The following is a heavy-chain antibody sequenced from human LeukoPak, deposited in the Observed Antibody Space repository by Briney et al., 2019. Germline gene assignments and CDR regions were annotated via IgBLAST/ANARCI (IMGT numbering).Heavy chain of an antibody. CDR2: IYYSGST. D-gene: IGHD3-22*01. V-gene: IGHV4-39*01. J-gene: IGHJ4*02. Sequence: PSETLSLTCTVSGGSISSSSYYWGWIRQPPGKGLEWIGSIYYSGSTYYNPSLKSRVTISVDTSKNQFSLKLSSVTAADTAVYYCARGRYSHGWYYYDSSGYQLFDYWGQGTLVTVSS. CDR3: ARGRYSHGWYYYDSSGYQLFDY. CDR1: GGSISSSSYY.